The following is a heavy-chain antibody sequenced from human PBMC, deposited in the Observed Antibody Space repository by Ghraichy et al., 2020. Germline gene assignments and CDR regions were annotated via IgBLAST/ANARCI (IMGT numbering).Heavy chain of an antibody. V-gene: IGHV3-53*01. CDR2: IYSGGST. Sequence: GESLNISCAASGFTVSSNYMSWVRQAPGKGLEWVSVIYSGGSTYYADSVKGRFTISRDNSKNTLYLQMNSLRAEDTAVYYCARDSGYDSYYYYGMDVWGQGTTVTVSS. CDR1: GFTVSSNY. J-gene: IGHJ6*02. CDR3: ARDSGYDSYYYYGMDV. D-gene: IGHD5-12*01.